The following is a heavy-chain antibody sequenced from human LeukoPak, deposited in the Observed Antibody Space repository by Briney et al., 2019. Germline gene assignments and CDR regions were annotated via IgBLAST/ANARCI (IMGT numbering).Heavy chain of an antibody. CDR1: GFTFSDYA. J-gene: IGHJ4*02. CDR2: ASHDEVGK. Sequence: GGSLRLSCVGSGFTFSDYAIHWVRQAPGRGLEWVAVASHDEVGKQFADSVKGRFTLSRDNSRDSLHLQMNRLRDEGTGVYYCAKDRGYGEHEPFESWGQGSLVIVSS. V-gene: IGHV3-30*18. CDR3: AKDRGYGEHEPFES. D-gene: IGHD4-17*01.